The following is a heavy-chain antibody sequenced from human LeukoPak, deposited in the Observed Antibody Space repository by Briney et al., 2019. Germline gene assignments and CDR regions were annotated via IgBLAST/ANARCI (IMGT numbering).Heavy chain of an antibody. CDR3: ARFRGSGWYSFDL. Sequence: ASVKVSCKASGYTFTGYYIHGVRQAPGQGLEWMGWINPTSFGTKYEQKFQGRVTMTRDTSISTDYMELSDLRSDDTAVYYCARFRGSGWYSFDLWGQGTLVTVSS. D-gene: IGHD6-19*01. CDR1: GYTFTGYY. J-gene: IGHJ5*02. CDR2: INPTSFGT. V-gene: IGHV1-2*02.